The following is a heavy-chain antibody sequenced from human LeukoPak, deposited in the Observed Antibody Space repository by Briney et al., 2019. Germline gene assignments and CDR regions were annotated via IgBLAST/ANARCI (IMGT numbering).Heavy chain of an antibody. CDR1: GFTFSSYG. V-gene: IGHV3-30*18. CDR3: AKAQGGYYDSSGFDY. D-gene: IGHD3-22*01. CDR2: ISYDGSNK. J-gene: IGHJ4*02. Sequence: GGSLRLSCAASGFTFSSYGMHWVRQAPGKGLEWVAVISYDGSNKYYADSVKGRFTISRDNSKNTLYLQMNSLGAEDTAVYYCAKAQGGYYDSSGFDYWGQGTLVTVSS.